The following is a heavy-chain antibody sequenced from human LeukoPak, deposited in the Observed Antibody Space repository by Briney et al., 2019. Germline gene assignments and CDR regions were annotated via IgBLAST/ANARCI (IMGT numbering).Heavy chain of an antibody. CDR2: IIPIFGTA. CDR1: GGTFSSYA. CDR3: ARVGYCSGGSRRPAYYYMDV. J-gene: IGHJ6*03. V-gene: IGHV1-69*05. Sequence: GASVKVSCKASGGTFSSYAISWVRQAPGQGLEWMGGIIPIFGTANYAQKFQGRVTITTDESTSTAYMELSSLRSEDTAVYYCARVGYCSGGSRRPAYYYMDVWGKGTTVTVSS. D-gene: IGHD2-15*01.